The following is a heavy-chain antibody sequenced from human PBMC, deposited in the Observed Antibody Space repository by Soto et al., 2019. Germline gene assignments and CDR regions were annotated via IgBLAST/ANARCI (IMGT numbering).Heavy chain of an antibody. CDR3: ARRRGPYSSGWYVTGYYYYGMDV. Sequence: PSETLSLTCAVYGGSFSGYYWSWIRQPPGKGLEWIGEINHSGSTNYNPSLKSRVTISVDTSKNQFSLKLSSVTAADTAVYYCARRRGPYSSGWYVTGYYYYGMDVWGQGTTVTSP. CDR2: INHSGST. CDR1: GGSFSGYY. D-gene: IGHD6-19*01. V-gene: IGHV4-34*01. J-gene: IGHJ6*02.